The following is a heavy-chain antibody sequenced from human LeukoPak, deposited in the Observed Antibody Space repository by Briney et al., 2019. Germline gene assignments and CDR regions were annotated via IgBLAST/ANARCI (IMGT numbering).Heavy chain of an antibody. D-gene: IGHD7-27*01. CDR3: ARRDWGWYFDY. V-gene: IGHV4-59*08. CDR1: GGSISSYY. Sequence: PSETLSLTCTVSGGSISSYYWSWIRQPPGKGLEWIGYIYYSGSTNYNPSLKSRVTISVDTSKNQFSLKLNSVTAADTAVYYCARRDWGWYFDYWGQGTLVTVSS. J-gene: IGHJ4*02. CDR2: IYYSGST.